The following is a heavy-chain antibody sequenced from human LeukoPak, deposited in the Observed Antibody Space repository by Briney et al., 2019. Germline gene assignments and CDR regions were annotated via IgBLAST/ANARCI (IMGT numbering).Heavy chain of an antibody. V-gene: IGHV3-66*01. D-gene: IGHD6-19*01. Sequence: GGSLRLSCAASGFSVISNYMVWVRQAPGKGLEWVSVINTGGSTYYADSVKGRFTISRDNAKNSLYLQMNSLRDEDTAVYYCAREGGGWDADYWGQGTLVTVSS. CDR3: AREGGGWDADY. CDR1: GFSVISNY. J-gene: IGHJ4*02. CDR2: INTGGST.